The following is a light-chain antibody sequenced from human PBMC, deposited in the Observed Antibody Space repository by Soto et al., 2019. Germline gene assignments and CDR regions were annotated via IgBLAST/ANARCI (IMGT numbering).Light chain of an antibody. CDR1: QSISSY. CDR2: AAS. Sequence: DIQMTQSPSSLSASVGDRVTITCRASQSISSYLNWYQQKPGKAPKLLIYAASSLQSGVPSRFSVISSGTEFTLTISSLQPEEFATYYCQQSYSTLWTFGQGTKVESK. V-gene: IGKV1-39*01. J-gene: IGKJ1*01. CDR3: QQSYSTLWT.